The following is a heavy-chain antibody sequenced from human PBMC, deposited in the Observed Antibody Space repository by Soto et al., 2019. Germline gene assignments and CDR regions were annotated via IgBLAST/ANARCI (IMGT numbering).Heavy chain of an antibody. J-gene: IGHJ1*01. V-gene: IGHV1-18*04. Sequence: QVPLVQSGAEVKKPGASVKVSCKASGYTFTSYGISWVRQAPGQGLEWMGWISAYNGNTNYAQKLQGRVTMTTDTSTSTAYMELRSLRSDDTAVYYCASGCSSTSCYRPYAEYFQHWGQGTLVTVSS. D-gene: IGHD2-2*01. CDR1: GYTFTSYG. CDR2: ISAYNGNT. CDR3: ASGCSSTSCYRPYAEYFQH.